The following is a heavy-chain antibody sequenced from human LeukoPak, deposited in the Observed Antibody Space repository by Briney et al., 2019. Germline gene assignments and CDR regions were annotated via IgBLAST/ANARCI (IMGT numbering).Heavy chain of an antibody. J-gene: IGHJ5*02. CDR3: ARRNMWGWFDP. CDR1: GYSISSGYY. D-gene: IGHD1-26*01. V-gene: IGHV4-38-2*02. Sequence: SETLSLTCTVSGYSISSGYYWGWIRQPPGKGLEWIGSIYHSGRTFYNPSLKSRVTISVDTSKNQFSLKLTSVTAADTAVYYCARRNMWGWFDPWGQGTLGIVSS. CDR2: IYHSGRT.